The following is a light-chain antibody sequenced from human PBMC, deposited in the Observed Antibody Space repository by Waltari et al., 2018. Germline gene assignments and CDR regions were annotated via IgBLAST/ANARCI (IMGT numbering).Light chain of an antibody. CDR3: MQGTHWPYT. V-gene: IGKV2-30*01. J-gene: IGKJ2*01. CDR1: QSLVYSDGNTY. CDR2: EVS. Sequence: DAVMTQSPLSLPVTLGQPASISCRSSQSLVYSDGNTYLNWFRQRPGQSPRRLIYEVSKRESGVPDRFSGSGSGTDFTLKISRVEAEDVGVYFCMQGTHWPYTFGQGTKVEI.